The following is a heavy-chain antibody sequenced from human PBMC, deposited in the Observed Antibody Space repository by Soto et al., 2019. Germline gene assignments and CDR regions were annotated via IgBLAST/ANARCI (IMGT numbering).Heavy chain of an antibody. Sequence: EMQLVESGGGLVERGGSLRLSCAASGFNFINAWMHWVRQAPGKGLEWVGRIKSKADGETTDYAAPMKGRFIISRDDSKNTLYLQINSLKMEVTVVYYCSALGVWGQGTTVTVSS. CDR3: SALGV. CDR1: GFNFINAW. V-gene: IGHV3-15*07. D-gene: IGHD1-26*01. CDR2: IKSKADGETT. J-gene: IGHJ6*02.